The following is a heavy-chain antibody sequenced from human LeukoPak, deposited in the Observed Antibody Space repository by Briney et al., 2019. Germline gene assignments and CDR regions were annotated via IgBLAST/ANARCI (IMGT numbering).Heavy chain of an antibody. CDR2: ISSSSSYI. Sequence: GGSLRLSCAASGFTFSSYSMNWVRQAPGKGLEWVSSISSSSSYIYYADSVKGRFTISRDNAKNSLYLQMNSLRAEDTAVYYCARDGRYYDGSGYTDYWGQGTLVTVSS. D-gene: IGHD3-22*01. V-gene: IGHV3-21*01. CDR1: GFTFSSYS. J-gene: IGHJ4*02. CDR3: ARDGRYYDGSGYTDY.